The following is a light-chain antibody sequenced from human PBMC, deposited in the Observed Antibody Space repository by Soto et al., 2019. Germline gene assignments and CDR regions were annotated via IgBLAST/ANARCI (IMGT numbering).Light chain of an antibody. CDR3: TSYTTSTTLV. Sequence: QSVLTQPASVSGSPGQSITISCTGTSSDVGAYNYVSWYQQHPGIPPKLFIYGVRNRPSGVSNRFSGSKSGNTASLTISGLQAEDEADYYCTSYTTSTTLVFGTGNKVTVL. J-gene: IGLJ1*01. CDR2: GVR. CDR1: SSDVGAYNY. V-gene: IGLV2-14*03.